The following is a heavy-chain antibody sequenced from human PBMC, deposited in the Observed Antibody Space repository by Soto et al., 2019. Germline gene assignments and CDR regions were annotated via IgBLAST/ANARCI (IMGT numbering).Heavy chain of an antibody. CDR1: GFTFSYYG. CDR3: AKGGRIPTSSVDY. CDR2: ISYDGSNR. Sequence: GGSLRLSCAASGFTFSYYGLHWVRHAPGKGLEWVAGISYDGSNRYYGDSVKGRFSISRDNPNNTLYLQMNSLRDEDTAVYYCAKGGRIPTSSVDYWGQGTLVTVSS. D-gene: IGHD2-2*01. J-gene: IGHJ4*02. V-gene: IGHV3-30*18.